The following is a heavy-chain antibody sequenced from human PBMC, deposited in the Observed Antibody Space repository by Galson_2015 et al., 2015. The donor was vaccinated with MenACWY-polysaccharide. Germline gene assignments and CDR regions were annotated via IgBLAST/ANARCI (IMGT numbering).Heavy chain of an antibody. V-gene: IGHV4-39*01. CDR1: SNYY. CDR2: ISYSGST. D-gene: IGHD2-15*01. Sequence: SNYYWGWIRQSPEKGLEWIGTISYSGSTYYNPSLKSRVTISVDTSKNQFSLKLSSVTAADTAVYYCASRLAQEGIAGYGYGMDVWGQGTTVTVSS. CDR3: ASRLAQEGIAGYGYGMDV. J-gene: IGHJ6*02.